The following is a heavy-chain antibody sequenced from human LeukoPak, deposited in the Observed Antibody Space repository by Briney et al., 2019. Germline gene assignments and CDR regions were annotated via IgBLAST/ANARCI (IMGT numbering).Heavy chain of an antibody. CDR2: ISGLSGST. J-gene: IGHJ4*02. Sequence: GGSLRLSCAASGFTFSTYAMSWVRQAPGKGLEWVSGISGLSGSTYYADSVKGRFTVSRDNSKSTLYLQMNSLRAEDTAVYYCAKDLVGATLRLDFDYWGQGTLVTVSS. D-gene: IGHD1-26*01. CDR1: GFTFSTYA. V-gene: IGHV3-23*01. CDR3: AKDLVGATLRLDFDY.